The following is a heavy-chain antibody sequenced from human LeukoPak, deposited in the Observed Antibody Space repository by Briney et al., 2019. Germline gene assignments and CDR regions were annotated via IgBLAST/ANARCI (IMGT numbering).Heavy chain of an antibody. Sequence: PSETLSLTCAVYGGSFSGYYWSWIRQPPGKGLEWIGEINHSGSTNYNPSLKSRVTISVDTSKNQFSLKLSSVTAADTAVYYCATGIRDYYGSGSYDWYFDLWGRGTLVTVSS. V-gene: IGHV4-34*01. CDR3: ATGIRDYYGSGSYDWYFDL. CDR2: INHSGST. J-gene: IGHJ2*01. D-gene: IGHD3-10*01. CDR1: GGSFSGYY.